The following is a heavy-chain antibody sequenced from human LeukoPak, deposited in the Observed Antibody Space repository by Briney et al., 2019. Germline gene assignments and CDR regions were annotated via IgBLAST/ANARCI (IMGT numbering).Heavy chain of an antibody. CDR3: AKWGPHCVGDYCPALDS. Sequence: PGGSLRLSCVASRFTFSNYWMSWVRQAPGKGLEWVANINQDGSKKPYADSMKGRFTISRDNAKESLYLQLNSLRADDTAVYYCAKWGPHCVGDYCPALDSWGQGTMVIVSS. CDR1: RFTFSNYW. D-gene: IGHD2-21*02. CDR2: INQDGSKK. J-gene: IGHJ4*02. V-gene: IGHV3-7*01.